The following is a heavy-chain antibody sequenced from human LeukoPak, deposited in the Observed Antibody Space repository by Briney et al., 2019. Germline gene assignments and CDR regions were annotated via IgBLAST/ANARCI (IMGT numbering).Heavy chain of an antibody. D-gene: IGHD3-10*01. V-gene: IGHV1-24*01. CDR3: ATVRLLWFGEFPYYFDY. CDR2: FDPEDGET. Sequence: ASVKVSCKVSGYTLTELSMHWVRQAPGKGLEWMGGFDPEDGETIYAQKFQGRVTMTEDTSTDTAYMELSSLRSEDTAVYSCATVRLLWFGEFPYYFDYWGQGTLVTVSS. CDR1: GYTLTELS. J-gene: IGHJ4*02.